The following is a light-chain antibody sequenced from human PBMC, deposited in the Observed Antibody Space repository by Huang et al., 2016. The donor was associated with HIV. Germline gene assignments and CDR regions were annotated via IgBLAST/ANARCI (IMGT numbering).Light chain of an antibody. Sequence: EIVLTQSPGTLSLSPGDRAPLSCRASQSVSSSYLAWYQQKPGQAPRLLIYSASSRATGIPDRFSGSGSGTDFTLTISRLEPEDFAVYYCQQYGSSPTFGQGTKVEIK. CDR2: SAS. V-gene: IGKV3-20*01. J-gene: IGKJ1*01. CDR1: QSVSSSY. CDR3: QQYGSSPT.